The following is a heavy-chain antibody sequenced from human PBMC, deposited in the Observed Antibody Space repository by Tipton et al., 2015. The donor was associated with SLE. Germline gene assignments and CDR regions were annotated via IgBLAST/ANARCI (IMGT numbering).Heavy chain of an antibody. Sequence: TLSLTCTVSGGSVSNPTDYWGWIRQPPGKGLEWIGSIYYSGNIYYTPSLKSRVTISEDTSKNQLSLTLSSVIVADTAVYYCARQVTNRWHVVWFDPWGQGTLVTVSS. D-gene: IGHD2-15*01. V-gene: IGHV4-39*01. CDR1: GGSVSNPTDY. CDR3: ARQVTNRWHVVWFDP. CDR2: IYYSGNI. J-gene: IGHJ5*02.